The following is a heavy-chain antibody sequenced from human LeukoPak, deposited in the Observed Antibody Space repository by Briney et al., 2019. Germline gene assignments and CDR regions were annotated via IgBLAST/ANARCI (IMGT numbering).Heavy chain of an antibody. CDR1: GFTFSSYE. D-gene: IGHD3-10*01. Sequence: GGSLRLSCAASGFTFSSYEMNWVRQAPGKGLEWVSYISSSGSTIYYADSVKGRFTISRDNAKNSLYLQMNSLRAEDTAVYYCARDRGIDLESRGLDYWGQGTLVTVSS. J-gene: IGHJ4*02. CDR3: ARDRGIDLESRGLDY. CDR2: ISSSGSTI. V-gene: IGHV3-48*03.